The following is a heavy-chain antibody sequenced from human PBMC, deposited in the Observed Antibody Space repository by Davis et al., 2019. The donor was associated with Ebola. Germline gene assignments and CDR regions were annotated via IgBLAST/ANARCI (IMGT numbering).Heavy chain of an antibody. J-gene: IGHJ6*02. CDR1: GGSISSSSYY. V-gene: IGHV4-39*01. CDR3: ARGPSIRGMDV. D-gene: IGHD3-16*01. CDR2: IYYSGST. Sequence: MPSETLSLTCTVSGGSISSSSYYWGWIRQPPGQGLEWIGSIYYSGSTYYNPSLKSRVTISVDTSKNQFSLKLSSVTAADTAVYYCARGPSIRGMDVWGQGTTVTVSS.